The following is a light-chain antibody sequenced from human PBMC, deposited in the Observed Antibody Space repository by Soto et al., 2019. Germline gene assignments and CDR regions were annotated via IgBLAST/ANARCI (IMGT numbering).Light chain of an antibody. CDR2: GAS. CDR3: QQYGTPLFT. Sequence: IVFTQSPGTLSLSPGERATLSCGASQSVTNNFLAWYQQKPGQAPRLLIYGASSRAADVPDRFSGSMSGPDFPLTISRLEPGDFAVYYCQQYGTPLFTFGPGTKVDIK. V-gene: IGKV3-20*01. CDR1: QSVTNNF. J-gene: IGKJ3*01.